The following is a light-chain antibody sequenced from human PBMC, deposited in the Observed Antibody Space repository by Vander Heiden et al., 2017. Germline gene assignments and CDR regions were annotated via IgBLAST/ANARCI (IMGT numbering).Light chain of an antibody. CDR3: RQYVTSPT. CDR1: QTASSNY. J-gene: IGKJ1*01. Sequence: EIVLTQSPGTLSLSPGERATLSCRASQTASSNYLAWYQQKPGPAPRLLVSGASSRATGIPDRFSGSWSGTDFTLTIRRLEPEDFAVYYCRQYVTSPTFGPGTKVEIK. CDR2: GAS. V-gene: IGKV3-20*01.